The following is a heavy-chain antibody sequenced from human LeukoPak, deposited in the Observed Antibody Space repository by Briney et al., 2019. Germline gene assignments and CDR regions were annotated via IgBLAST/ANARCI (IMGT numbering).Heavy chain of an antibody. CDR3: ARGFATVTTRFGFGRYYYYGMDV. CDR2: INHSGST. CDR1: GGSISSYY. J-gene: IGHJ6*02. V-gene: IGHV4-34*01. Sequence: SETLSLTCTVSGGSISSYYWSWIRQAPGKGLEWIGEINHSGSTNYNPSLKSRVTISVDTSKNQFSLKLSSVTAADTAVYYCARGFATVTTRFGFGRYYYYGMDVWGQGTTVTVSS. D-gene: IGHD4-17*01.